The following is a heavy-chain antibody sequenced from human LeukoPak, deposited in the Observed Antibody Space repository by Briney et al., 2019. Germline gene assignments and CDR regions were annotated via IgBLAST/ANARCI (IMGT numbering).Heavy chain of an antibody. Sequence: NPSETLSPTCTVSGGSISDYYWNWMRQPPGKGLEWIGYIYYSGRTNYNPSLKSRVSISVDTSKNQFSLKLSSVTAADTAVYYCARDFRGSVDAFDIWGQGTMVAVSS. CDR3: ARDFRGSVDAFDI. V-gene: IGHV4-59*01. CDR2: IYYSGRT. CDR1: GGSISDYY. J-gene: IGHJ3*02.